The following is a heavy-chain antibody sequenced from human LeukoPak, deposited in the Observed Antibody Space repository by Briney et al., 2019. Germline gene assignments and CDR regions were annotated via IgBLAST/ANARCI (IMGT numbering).Heavy chain of an antibody. V-gene: IGHV3-7*01. CDR1: GFTFSSYW. J-gene: IGHJ4*02. CDR3: AREGAYYLDS. Sequence: GGSLRLSCAASGFTFSSYWMSWVRQAPGKGLVWVANVKQDGSERYYVGSVRGRFTISRDNAKNSLYLQMNSLRAEDTAVYYCAREGAYYLDSWGQGTLVAVSS. CDR2: VKQDGSER. D-gene: IGHD4/OR15-4a*01.